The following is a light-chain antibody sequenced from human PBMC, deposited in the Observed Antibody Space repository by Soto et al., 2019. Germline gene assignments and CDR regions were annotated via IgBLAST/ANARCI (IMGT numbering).Light chain of an antibody. CDR1: SSDVGSYNL. CDR2: EVS. J-gene: IGLJ1*01. Sequence: QSVRTQPASVSGSPGQSITISCTGTSSDVGSYNLVSWYQQHPGKAPKLMIYEVSKRPSGVSNRFSGSKSGNTASLTISGLQAEDEADYYCCSHAGSYFFGIGNTVTFL. CDR3: CSHAGSYF. V-gene: IGLV2-23*02.